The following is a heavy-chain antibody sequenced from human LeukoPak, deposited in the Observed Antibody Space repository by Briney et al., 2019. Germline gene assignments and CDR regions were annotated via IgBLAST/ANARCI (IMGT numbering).Heavy chain of an antibody. Sequence: ASVKVSCKASGYTFTGYYLHWVRQAPGQGLEWMGWISPNSGGTNYAQKFQGRVTMTRDTSISTAYMELSRLRSDDTAVYYCARVLGGYGDYANWFDPWGQGTLVTVSS. D-gene: IGHD4-17*01. J-gene: IGHJ5*02. CDR1: GYTFTGYY. CDR3: ARVLGGYGDYANWFDP. V-gene: IGHV1-2*02. CDR2: ISPNSGGT.